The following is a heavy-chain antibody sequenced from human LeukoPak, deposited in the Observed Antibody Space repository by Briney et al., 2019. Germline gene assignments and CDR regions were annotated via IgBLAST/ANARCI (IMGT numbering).Heavy chain of an antibody. V-gene: IGHV3-7*03. Sequence: GGSLRLSCAASGFTFSAYWMHWVRQAPGKGLEWVANIKQDGSEKYYVDSVKGRFTISRDNAKDSLYLQMNSLRAGDTAVYYCVRAMNVWGQGTTVTVSS. CDR3: VRAMNV. CDR2: IKQDGSEK. CDR1: GFTFSAYW. J-gene: IGHJ6*02.